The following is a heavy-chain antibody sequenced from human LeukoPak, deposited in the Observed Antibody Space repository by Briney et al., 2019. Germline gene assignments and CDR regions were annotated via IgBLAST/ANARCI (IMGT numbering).Heavy chain of an antibody. CDR2: ISWNSGSI. CDR3: ARSISYYFYGMDV. J-gene: IGHJ6*02. CDR1: GFTFDDYA. Sequence: GGSLRLSCAASGFTFDDYAMHWVRQAPGKGLEWVSGISWNSGSIGDADSVKGRFTISRDNAKNSLYLQMNSLRGEDTAFYYCARSISYYFYGMDVWGQGTTVTVSS. V-gene: IGHV3-9*01. D-gene: IGHD1-14*01.